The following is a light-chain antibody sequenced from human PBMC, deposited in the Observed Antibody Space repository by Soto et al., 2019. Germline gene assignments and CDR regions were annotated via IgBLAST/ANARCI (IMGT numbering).Light chain of an antibody. Sequence: EIVLTQSPATLSLSPGERATLSCKASQSVNTYIAWYQQKPGQAPRLLIYDASNRATAIPRRFSGSGSGTHFTFTISSLEPEDFAVYYCQKRSNWPLTFGGGTKVEIK. V-gene: IGKV3-11*01. CDR3: QKRSNWPLT. J-gene: IGKJ4*02. CDR2: DAS. CDR1: QSVNTY.